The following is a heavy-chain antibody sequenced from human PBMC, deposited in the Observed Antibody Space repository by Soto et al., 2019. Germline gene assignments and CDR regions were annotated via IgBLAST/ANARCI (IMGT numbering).Heavy chain of an antibody. Sequence: ASVKVSCKASGYTFSTYEINWVRRAAGQGLEWMGRMNPNNGNTGYAQKFQDRVTVTRNTSMSTVYMELSSLRSDDTAVYYCARGPSDSAQWLLFDYWGQGTLVTVSS. CDR1: GYTFSTYE. CDR3: ARGPSDSAQWLLFDY. CDR2: MNPNNGNT. D-gene: IGHD3-22*01. J-gene: IGHJ4*02. V-gene: IGHV1-8*01.